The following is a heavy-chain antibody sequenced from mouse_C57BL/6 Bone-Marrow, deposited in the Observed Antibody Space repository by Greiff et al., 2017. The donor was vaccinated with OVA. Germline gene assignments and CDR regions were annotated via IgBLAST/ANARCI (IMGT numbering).Heavy chain of an antibody. Sequence: QVQLQQPGAELVKPGASVKLSCKASGYTFTSYWMQWVKQRPGQGLEWIGEIDPSDSYTNYNQKFKGKATLTVDTSSSTAYMQLSSLTSEDSAVYYCARLGYGNRVRYFDVWGTGTTVTVSS. D-gene: IGHD2-1*01. J-gene: IGHJ1*03. V-gene: IGHV1-50*01. CDR1: GYTFTSYW. CDR3: ARLGYGNRVRYFDV. CDR2: IDPSDSYT.